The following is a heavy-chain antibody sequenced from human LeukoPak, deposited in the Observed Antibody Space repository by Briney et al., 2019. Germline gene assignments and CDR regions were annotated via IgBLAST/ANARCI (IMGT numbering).Heavy chain of an antibody. J-gene: IGHJ4*02. V-gene: IGHV1-69*13. Sequence: SVKVSCKASGGTFSSYAISWVRQAPGQGLEWMGGIIPIFGTANYAQKFQGRVTITADESTSTAYMELSSLRSEDTAVYYCARSWGPVDTAMGSWGQGTLVTVSS. CDR1: GGTFSSYA. CDR3: ARSWGPVDTAMGS. CDR2: IIPIFGTA. D-gene: IGHD5-18*01.